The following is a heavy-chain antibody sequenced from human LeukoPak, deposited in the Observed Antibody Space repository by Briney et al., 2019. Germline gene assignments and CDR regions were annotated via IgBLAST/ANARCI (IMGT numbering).Heavy chain of an antibody. CDR1: GGSISGYY. V-gene: IGHV4-59*08. J-gene: IGHJ4*02. CDR3: ARHDEDCSGDYCFPLSFDS. CDR2: IHYSGST. Sequence: SETLSLTCTVSGGSISGYYWSWIRQTPGQGLEWIGYIHYSGSTDYNPSLKRRVTISVDTSKNQYSLKLSSVTAADTAVYYCARHDEDCSGDYCFPLSFDSWGQGALVTVSS. D-gene: IGHD3-22*01.